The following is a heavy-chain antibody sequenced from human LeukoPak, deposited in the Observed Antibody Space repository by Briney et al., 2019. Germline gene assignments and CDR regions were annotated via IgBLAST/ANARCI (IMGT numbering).Heavy chain of an antibody. CDR2: IRYDGSNK. J-gene: IGHJ4*02. CDR3: AKDRFNYYDSSGLIDY. V-gene: IGHV3-30*02. D-gene: IGHD3-22*01. Sequence: PGGSLRLSCAASGFTFSSYGMHWVRQAPGKGLEWVAFIRYDGSNKYYADSVKGRFTISRDNSKNTLYLQMNSLRAEDTAVYYCAKDRFNYYDSSGLIDYWGQGTLVTVSS. CDR1: GFTFSSYG.